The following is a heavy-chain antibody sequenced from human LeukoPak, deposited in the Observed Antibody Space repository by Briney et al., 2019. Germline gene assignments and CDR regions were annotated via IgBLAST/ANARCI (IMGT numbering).Heavy chain of an antibody. V-gene: IGHV3-53*01. Sequence: GGSLRLSCAASGFTVSSHYMNWVRQAPGKGLEWVSIIYSGDSTYYADSVKGRFTISRDNSKNTLYLQMNSLRAEDTAVYSCARDYCSGDNCYGYFDYWGQGTLVTVSS. CDR1: GFTVSSHY. D-gene: IGHD2-15*01. CDR2: IYSGDST. J-gene: IGHJ4*02. CDR3: ARDYCSGDNCYGYFDY.